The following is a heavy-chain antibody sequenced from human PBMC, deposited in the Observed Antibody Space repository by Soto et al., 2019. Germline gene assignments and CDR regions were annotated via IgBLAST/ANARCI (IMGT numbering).Heavy chain of an antibody. Sequence: SETLSLTCTVSGGSISSYYWSWIRQPPGKGLEWIGYIYYSGSTNYNPSLKSRVTISVDTSKNQFSLKLSSVTAADTAVYYCASENKIYCGGDCYTDYYYGMDVWGQGTTVTVSS. CDR3: ASENKIYCGGDCYTDYYYGMDV. D-gene: IGHD2-21*02. CDR1: GGSISSYY. J-gene: IGHJ6*02. CDR2: IYYSGST. V-gene: IGHV4-59*01.